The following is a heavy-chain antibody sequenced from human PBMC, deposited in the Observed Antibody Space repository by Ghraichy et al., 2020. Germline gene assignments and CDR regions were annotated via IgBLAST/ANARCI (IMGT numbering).Heavy chain of an antibody. CDR2: IYHTGST. Sequence: SETLSLTCAVSGGSISSSNWWSWVRQSPGKGLEWIGEIYHTGSTKYNPSLKSRVTISLDKSKNQFSLKLTSVTAADTAMYYCASQPLGFGTYWFESWRQGTLVSVSS. D-gene: IGHD3-10*01. CDR1: GGSISSSNW. CDR3: ASQPLGFGTYWFES. J-gene: IGHJ5*01. V-gene: IGHV4-4*02.